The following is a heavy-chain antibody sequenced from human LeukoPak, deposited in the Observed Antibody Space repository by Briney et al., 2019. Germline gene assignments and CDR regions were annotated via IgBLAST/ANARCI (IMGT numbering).Heavy chain of an antibody. CDR1: GFTFSTHW. D-gene: IGHD6-13*01. CDR3: ARDSTRQLDY. Sequence: GGSLRLSCTASGFTFSTHWMTWVRQPPGKGLEWVANIKEDGSVKYYVDSVKGRFTISRDNTKNALYLQMNSLRADDTAVYFCARDSTRQLDYWGQGTLITVSS. CDR2: IKEDGSVK. J-gene: IGHJ4*02. V-gene: IGHV3-7*03.